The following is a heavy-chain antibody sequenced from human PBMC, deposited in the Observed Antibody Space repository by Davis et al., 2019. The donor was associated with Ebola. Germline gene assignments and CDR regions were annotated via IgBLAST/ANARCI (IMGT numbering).Heavy chain of an antibody. D-gene: IGHD3-22*01. CDR1: GFTFSRYG. CDR2: IWYDGSNK. Sequence: PGGSLRLSCAASGFTFSRYGMHWVRQAPGKGLEWVAVIWYDGSNKYYADSVKGRFTISRDNSKNTLYLQMNSLRAEDTAVYYCARDLYPYYYDSSGHNWFDPWGQGTLVTVSS. J-gene: IGHJ5*02. CDR3: ARDLYPYYYDSSGHNWFDP. V-gene: IGHV3-33*01.